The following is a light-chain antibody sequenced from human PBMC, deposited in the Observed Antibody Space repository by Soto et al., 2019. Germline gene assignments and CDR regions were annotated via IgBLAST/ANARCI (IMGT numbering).Light chain of an antibody. CDR2: EGS. J-gene: IGLJ3*02. V-gene: IGLV2-23*01. Sequence: QSALTQPASVSGSPGQSITISCTGTSSDVGSYNLVSWYQQHPGKAPKLMIYEGSKRPSGVSNRFSGSKSGNTASLTISGLQAEDEADYYCCSYAGSSPRNWVFGGGTKLTVL. CDR3: CSYAGSSPRNWV. CDR1: SSDVGSYNL.